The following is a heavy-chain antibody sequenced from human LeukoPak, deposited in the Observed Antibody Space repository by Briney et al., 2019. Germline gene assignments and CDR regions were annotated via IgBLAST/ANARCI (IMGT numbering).Heavy chain of an antibody. CDR2: ISYDGSNK. D-gene: IGHD2-2*01. CDR1: GFTFSSYG. CDR3: AKDRDIVVVPAAIRQGLDY. J-gene: IGHJ4*02. Sequence: GGSLRLSCAASGFTFSSYGMHWGRQAPGKGLEWVAVISYDGSNKYYADYVKGRFTISRDNSKNTLYLQMNSLRAEDTAVYYCAKDRDIVVVPAAIRQGLDYWGQGTLVTVSS. V-gene: IGHV3-30*18.